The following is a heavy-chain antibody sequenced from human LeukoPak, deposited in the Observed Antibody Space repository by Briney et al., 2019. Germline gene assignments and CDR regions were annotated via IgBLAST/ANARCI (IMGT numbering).Heavy chain of an antibody. J-gene: IGHJ3*02. V-gene: IGHV3-7*03. D-gene: IGHD1-26*01. Sequence: LPGGSLRLSCAASGFTFSSYWMSWVRQAPGKGLEWLAHIKPDESRIFYADSVKGRFALSRDNAKNPVHLQMNSLRAEDTAVYFCARLILWETSNAFDIWGQGTMVTVSS. CDR3: ARLILWETSNAFDI. CDR2: IKPDESRI. CDR1: GFTFSSYW.